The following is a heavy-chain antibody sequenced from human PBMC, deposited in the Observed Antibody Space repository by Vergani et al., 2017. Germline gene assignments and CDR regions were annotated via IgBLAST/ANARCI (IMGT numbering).Heavy chain of an antibody. J-gene: IGHJ6*03. CDR3: AKASPRVDYYYYMDV. CDR1: GFTFSSYA. CDR2: ISGSGGST. Sequence: EVQLLESGGGLVQPGGSLRLSCAASGFTFSSYAMSWVRQAPGKGLEWVSAISGSGGSTYYADAVKGRFTISSDNSKNTLYLQMNSLRAEDTAVYYCAKASPRVDYYYYMDVWGKGTTVTVSS. D-gene: IGHD2-2*01. V-gene: IGHV3-23*01.